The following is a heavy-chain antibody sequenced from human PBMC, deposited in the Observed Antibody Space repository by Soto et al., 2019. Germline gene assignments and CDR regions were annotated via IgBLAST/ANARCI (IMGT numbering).Heavy chain of an antibody. CDR3: AKDGTYSSSSEYDY. Sequence: PGGSLRLSCAASGFTFSSYAMSWVRQAPGKGLEWVSAISGSGGSTYYADSVKGRFTISRDNSKNTLYLQMNSLRAEDTAVYYCAKDGTYSSSSEYDYWGQGTLVTVSS. CDR1: GFTFSSYA. D-gene: IGHD6-6*01. J-gene: IGHJ4*02. CDR2: ISGSGGST. V-gene: IGHV3-23*01.